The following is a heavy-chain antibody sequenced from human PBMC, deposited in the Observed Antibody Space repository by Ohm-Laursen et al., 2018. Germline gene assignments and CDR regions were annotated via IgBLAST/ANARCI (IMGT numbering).Heavy chain of an antibody. J-gene: IGHJ1*01. CDR2: ISSSGSTI. CDR1: GFTFSSCE. CDR3: ARDRSTEDFQH. D-gene: IGHD2-2*01. V-gene: IGHV3-48*03. Sequence: SLRLSCSASGFTFSSCEMNWVRQAPGKGLEWVSYISSSGSTIYYADSVKGRFTISRDNAKNSLYLQMNSLRAEDTAVYYCARDRSTEDFQHWGQGTLVTVSS.